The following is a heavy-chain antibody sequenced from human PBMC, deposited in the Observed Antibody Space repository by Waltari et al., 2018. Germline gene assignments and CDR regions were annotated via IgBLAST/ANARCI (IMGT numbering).Heavy chain of an antibody. Sequence: QVQLQESGPGLVKPSETLSLTCTVSGGSISSYYWRWIRQPAGKGLEWIGRIYTSGSTNYNPSLKSRVTMSVDTSKNQFSLKLSSVTAADTAVYYCAAAIPEDIVVVPFDYWGQGTLVTVSS. CDR1: GGSISSYY. V-gene: IGHV4-4*07. CDR2: IYTSGST. D-gene: IGHD2-15*01. J-gene: IGHJ4*02. CDR3: AAAIPEDIVVVPFDY.